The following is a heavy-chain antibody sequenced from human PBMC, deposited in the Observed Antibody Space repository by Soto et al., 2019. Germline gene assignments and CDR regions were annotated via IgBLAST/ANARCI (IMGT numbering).Heavy chain of an antibody. D-gene: IGHD3-10*01. CDR1: GASMNTYF. CDR2: VYTSGTT. J-gene: IGHJ3*02. V-gene: IGHV4-4*07. CDR3: ARDEPDTGEGFDI. Sequence: QVQLQESGPGLVKPAETLSLTCSVSGASMNTYFWSWIRQPAGKGLEWIGRVYTSGTTNYNPSLKSRDTMSVDTYKKPVSLKLISFTAEDTGVYYCARDEPDTGEGFDIWGQGTMVTVSS.